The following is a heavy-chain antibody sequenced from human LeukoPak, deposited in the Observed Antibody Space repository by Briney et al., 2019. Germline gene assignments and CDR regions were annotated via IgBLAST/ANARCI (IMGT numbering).Heavy chain of an antibody. CDR2: ISRSGSTI. Sequence: GGSLRLSCAASGFTFYTYAMNWVRQAPGKGLEWVSYISRSGSTIYYADSVKGRFTISRDNAKNSLYMQMNSLRAEDTAIYYCATYRQVLLPFESWGQGTLVTVSS. V-gene: IGHV3-48*03. CDR1: GFTFYTYA. J-gene: IGHJ4*02. D-gene: IGHD2-8*02. CDR3: ATYRQVLLPFES.